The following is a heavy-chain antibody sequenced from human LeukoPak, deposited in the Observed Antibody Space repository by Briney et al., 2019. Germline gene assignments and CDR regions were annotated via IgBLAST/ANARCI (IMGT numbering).Heavy chain of an antibody. CDR1: GYIFTNYW. D-gene: IGHD3-10*01. V-gene: IGHV5-51*01. CDR2: IYPGDSDT. J-gene: IGHJ3*02. CDR3: ARPRGSGSYDAFDI. Sequence: GESLKISCKGSGYIFTNYWIGWVRQMPGKGLEWMGIIYPGDSDTRYSPSLQGQVTISADKSISTAYLQWSSLKASDTAIYYCARPRGSGSYDAFDIWGQGTMVTVSS.